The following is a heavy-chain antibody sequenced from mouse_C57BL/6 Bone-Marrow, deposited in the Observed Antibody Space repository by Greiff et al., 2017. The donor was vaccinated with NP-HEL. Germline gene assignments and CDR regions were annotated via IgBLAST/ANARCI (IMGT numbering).Heavy chain of an antibody. D-gene: IGHD2-10*02. V-gene: IGHV1-55*01. CDR2: IYPGSGST. CDR3: ARMYGTLDY. CDR1: GYTFTSYW. J-gene: IGHJ2*01. Sequence: QVQLQQPGAELVKPGASVKMSCKASGYTFTSYWITWVKQRPGQGLEWIGDIYPGSGSTNYNEKFQNKATLTVDTSSSTAYMQLSSLTSEDSAVYYCARMYGTLDYWGQGTTLTVSS.